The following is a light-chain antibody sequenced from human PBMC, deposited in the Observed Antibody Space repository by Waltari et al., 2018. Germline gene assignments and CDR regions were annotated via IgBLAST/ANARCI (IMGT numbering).Light chain of an antibody. CDR3: QQRSNWPKT. CDR2: DAS. V-gene: IGKV3-11*01. CDR1: QSVSSY. Sequence: EIVLTQSPVTLSLSPGERATLSCRASQSVSSYLAWYQQKPGQAPRLLIYDASNRATCIPARFSGSGSGTDFTLTISSLEPEDFAVYYCQQRSNWPKTFGQGTRLEIK. J-gene: IGKJ5*01.